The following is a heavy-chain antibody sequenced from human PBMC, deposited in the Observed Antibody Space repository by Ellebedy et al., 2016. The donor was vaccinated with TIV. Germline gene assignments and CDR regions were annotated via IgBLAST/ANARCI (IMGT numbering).Heavy chain of an antibody. CDR2: ISSSSSYI. V-gene: IGHV3-21*01. D-gene: IGHD7-27*01. CDR3: AREAGDAFDI. Sequence: GGSLRLSCAASGFTFSSYSMNWVRQAPGKGLEWVSSISSSSSYIYYADSVKGRFTISRDDAKNSVYLQMHSLRAEDTAVYYCAREAGDAFDIWGQGTMVTVSS. CDR1: GFTFSSYS. J-gene: IGHJ3*02.